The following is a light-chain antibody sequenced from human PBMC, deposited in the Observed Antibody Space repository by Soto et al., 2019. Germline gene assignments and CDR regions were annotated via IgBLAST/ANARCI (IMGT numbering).Light chain of an antibody. CDR3: QTWSTGIRV. V-gene: IGLV4-69*01. J-gene: IGLJ3*02. CDR1: SGHSSYA. CDR2: LNSDGSH. Sequence: QLVLTQSPSASASLGASVKLTCTLSSGHSSYAIAWHQQQPEKGPRYLMKLNSDGSHSKGDGIPDRFSGSSSGTERYLTISSLQSEDEADYYWQTWSTGIRVFGGWTKLTVL.